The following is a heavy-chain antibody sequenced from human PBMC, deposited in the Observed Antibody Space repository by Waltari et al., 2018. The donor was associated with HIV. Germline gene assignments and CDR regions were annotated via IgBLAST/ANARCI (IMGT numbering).Heavy chain of an antibody. CDR3: TRGGYWEPPDY. CDR2: IKPDSSEK. Sequence: QLVESGGDLVPPGGSLRLSCVVSVFSIGRYWMTWVRQAPGKGLEWVANIKPDSSEKHYVGSVTGRFTVSRDNARDSLFLHMDTLRVDDTAVYYCTRGGYWEPPDYWGQGTLVTVSS. CDR1: VFSIGRYW. V-gene: IGHV3-7*01. D-gene: IGHD1-26*01. J-gene: IGHJ4*02.